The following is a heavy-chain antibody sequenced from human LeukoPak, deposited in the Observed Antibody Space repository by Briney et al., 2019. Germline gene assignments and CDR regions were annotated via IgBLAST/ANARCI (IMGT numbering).Heavy chain of an antibody. V-gene: IGHV4-59*08. D-gene: IGHD6-13*01. CDR3: ARVRYSSTWYAAFDF. CDR2: IYYSGSP. J-gene: IGHJ3*01. Sequence: SETLSLTCTVSGDSISGYYWSWIRQPPGKGLECIGYIYYSGSPNYSPSLKSRVTISVDTSRNQFSLKLTSVTAADSAVYYCARVRYSSTWYAAFDFWGQGIRVTVSS. CDR1: GDSISGYY.